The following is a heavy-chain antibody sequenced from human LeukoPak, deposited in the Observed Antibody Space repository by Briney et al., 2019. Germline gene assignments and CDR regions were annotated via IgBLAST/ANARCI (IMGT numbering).Heavy chain of an antibody. V-gene: IGHV4-59*11. CDR2: IYYSGST. CDR3: VGGGDWLPEY. CDR1: GFTFSSHS. Sequence: PGGSLRLSCAASGFTFSSHSMNWVRHSPGNGLEWIGLIYYSGSTKFNPSLKSRVAMSVDPSNNQFSLSLNSVTTTDTAVYFCVGGGDWLPEYWGHGTQVIVSS. D-gene: IGHD3/OR15-3a*01. J-gene: IGHJ4*01.